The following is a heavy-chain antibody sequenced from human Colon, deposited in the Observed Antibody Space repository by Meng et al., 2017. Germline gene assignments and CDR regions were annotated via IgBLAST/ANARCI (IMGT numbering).Heavy chain of an antibody. J-gene: IGHJ4*02. D-gene: IGHD5-12*01. CDR2: IGQDGSEK. CDR3: ARLEFGGYDRTFDH. Sequence: GGSLRLSCAASGFMFSNSWMSWVRQAPGRGLEWVANIGQDGSEKYYVDSVKGRFTVSRDNARNSLYLQLSSLRAEDTAVYYCARLEFGGYDRTFDHWGQGSLVTVSS. CDR1: GFMFSNSW. V-gene: IGHV3-7*01.